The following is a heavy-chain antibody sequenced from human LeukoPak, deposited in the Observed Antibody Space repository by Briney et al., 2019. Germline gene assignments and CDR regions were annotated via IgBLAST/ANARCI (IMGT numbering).Heavy chain of an antibody. Sequence: SETLSLTCTVSGGSISSYYWSWIRQPPGKGLEWIGYIYCSGSTNYNPSLKSRVTISVDTSENQFSLKLSSVTAADTAVYYCARVVAVAGTGRWFDPWGQGTLVTVSS. CDR2: IYCSGST. V-gene: IGHV4-59*01. J-gene: IGHJ5*02. CDR1: GGSISSYY. CDR3: ARVVAVAGTGRWFDP. D-gene: IGHD6-19*01.